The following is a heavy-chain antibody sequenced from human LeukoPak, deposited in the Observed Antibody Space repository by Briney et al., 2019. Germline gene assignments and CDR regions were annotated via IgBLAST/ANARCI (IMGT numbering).Heavy chain of an antibody. D-gene: IGHD5-12*01. CDR2: IVVGSGNT. Sequence: GASVKVSCKASGFTFTSSATQWVRQARGQRLKWIGWIVVGSGNTNYAQKFQERVTITRDMSTSTAYMELSSLRSEDTAVYYCAAVLGIVATRAFDIWGQGTMVTVSS. CDR1: GFTFTSSA. CDR3: AAVLGIVATRAFDI. J-gene: IGHJ3*02. V-gene: IGHV1-58*02.